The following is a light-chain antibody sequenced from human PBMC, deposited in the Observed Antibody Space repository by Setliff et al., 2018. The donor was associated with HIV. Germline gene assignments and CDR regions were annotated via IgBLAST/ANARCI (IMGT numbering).Light chain of an antibody. J-gene: IGKJ2*01. CDR2: KAS. V-gene: IGKV1-5*03. CDR1: QSISTW. Sequence: DIQMTQSPSTLSASIGDRVTITCRASQSISTWLAWYQQKPGKAPKLLIHKASSLESGVPLRFSGSGSGSGTEFTLTITSLQPDDFATYYCQQYDECPETFGQGTKVDIK. CDR3: QQYDECPET.